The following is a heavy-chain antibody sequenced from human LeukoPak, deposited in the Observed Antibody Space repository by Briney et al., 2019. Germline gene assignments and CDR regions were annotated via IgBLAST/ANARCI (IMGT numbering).Heavy chain of an antibody. CDR2: ISSSSSYI. J-gene: IGHJ4*02. CDR3: ARDLYGDYGFDY. CDR1: GFTFISYS. V-gene: IGHV3-21*01. D-gene: IGHD4-17*01. Sequence: GGSLRLSCAASGFTFISYSMNWVRQAPGKGLEWVSSISSSSSYIYHADSVKGRFTISRDNAKNSLYLQLNSLRAEDTAVYFCARDLYGDYGFDYWGQGTLVTVSS.